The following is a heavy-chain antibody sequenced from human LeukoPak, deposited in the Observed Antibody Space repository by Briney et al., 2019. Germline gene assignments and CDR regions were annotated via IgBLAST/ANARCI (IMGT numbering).Heavy chain of an antibody. CDR3: ARGIAAAANEDRFDP. Sequence: PGGSLRLSCAASGFTVSSSYMSWVRQAPGKGLEWVSVIYSGGSTYYADSVKGRFTISRDNSKNTLYLQMNSLRAEDTAVYYCARGIAAAANEDRFDPWGQGTLVTVSS. V-gene: IGHV3-53*01. CDR1: GFTVSSSY. CDR2: IYSGGST. J-gene: IGHJ5*02. D-gene: IGHD6-13*01.